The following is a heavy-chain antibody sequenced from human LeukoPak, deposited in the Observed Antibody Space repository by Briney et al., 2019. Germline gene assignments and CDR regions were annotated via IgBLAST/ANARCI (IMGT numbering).Heavy chain of an antibody. D-gene: IGHD3-3*01. CDR3: ARDGVVTPYYFDY. V-gene: IGHV1-18*01. J-gene: IGHJ4*02. Sequence: ASVKVSCKTSGYIFTSYGISWVRQAPGQGLAWMGWISGYSGDPNYAQKLQGRVTMTTDTSTSTAYMELRSLRSDDTAVYYCARDGVVTPYYFDYWGQGTPVTVSS. CDR2: ISGYSGDP. CDR1: GYIFTSYG.